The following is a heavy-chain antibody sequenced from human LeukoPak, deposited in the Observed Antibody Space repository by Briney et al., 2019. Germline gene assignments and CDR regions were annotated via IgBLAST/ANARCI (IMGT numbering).Heavy chain of an antibody. D-gene: IGHD4-17*01. CDR2: ISSSSSYI. V-gene: IGHV3-21*01. CDR1: GFTFSSYS. CDR3: AREVRGDYGPSFYFQMDV. Sequence: PGGSLRLSCAASGFTFSSYSMNWVRQAPGKGLEWVSSISSSSSYIYYADSVKGRFTISRDNAKNSVYLQMNSLRAEDTGVYYCAREVRGDYGPSFYFQMDVWGTGTTVTVSS. J-gene: IGHJ6*04.